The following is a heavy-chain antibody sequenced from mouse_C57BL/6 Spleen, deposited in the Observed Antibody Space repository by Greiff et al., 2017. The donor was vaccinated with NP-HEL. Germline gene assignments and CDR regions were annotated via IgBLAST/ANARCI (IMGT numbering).Heavy chain of an antibody. D-gene: IGHD2-4*01. CDR3: EGSDYDGGVGAY. J-gene: IGHJ3*01. CDR1: GYTFTDYY. CDR2: INPNNGGT. Sequence: VQLQQSGPELVKPGASVKISCKASGYTFTDYYMNWVKQSHGKSLEWIGDINPNNGGTSYNQKFKGKATLTVDKSSSTAYMELRSLTSEDSAVYYCEGSDYDGGVGAYWGQGTLVTVSA. V-gene: IGHV1-26*01.